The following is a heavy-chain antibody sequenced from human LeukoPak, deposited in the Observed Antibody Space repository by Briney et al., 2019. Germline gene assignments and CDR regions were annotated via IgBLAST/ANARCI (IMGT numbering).Heavy chain of an antibody. V-gene: IGHV3-30*04. J-gene: IGHJ4*02. CDR1: GFTFSSYA. CDR3: ARAGGYCSGGSCYSGRRFGGLGY. Sequence: GRSLRLSCAASGFTFSSYAMHWVRQAPGKGLEWVAVISYDGSNKYYADSVKGRFTISRDNSKNTLYLQMNSLRAEDTAVYYCARAGGYCSGGSCYSGRRFGGLGYWGQGTLVTVSS. CDR2: ISYDGSNK. D-gene: IGHD2-15*01.